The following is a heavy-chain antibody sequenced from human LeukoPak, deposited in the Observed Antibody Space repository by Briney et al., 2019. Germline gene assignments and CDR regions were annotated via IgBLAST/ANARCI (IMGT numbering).Heavy chain of an antibody. Sequence: GRSLRLSCAASGFTFSSYAMHWVRQAPGKGLEWVAVISYDGSNKYYADSVKRRFTISRDNSKNTLYLQMNSLRAEDTAVYYCARDLLARLLLDYWGQGPLVTVSS. CDR1: GFTFSSYA. J-gene: IGHJ4*02. CDR3: ARDLLARLLLDY. D-gene: IGHD2-21*02. V-gene: IGHV3-30-3*01. CDR2: ISYDGSNK.